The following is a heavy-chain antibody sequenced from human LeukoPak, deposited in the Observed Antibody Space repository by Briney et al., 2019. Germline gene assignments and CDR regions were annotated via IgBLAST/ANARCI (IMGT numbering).Heavy chain of an antibody. CDR2: IYYSGST. CDR1: GGSISSYY. CDR3: ARESIAVAGTGRVFDY. V-gene: IGHV4-59*01. J-gene: IGHJ4*02. D-gene: IGHD6-19*01. Sequence: SETLSLTCTVSGGSISSYYWSWIRQPPGKGLEWIGYIYYSGSTNYNPSLKSRVTISVDTSKNQFSLKLSSVTAADTAVYYCARESIAVAGTGRVFDYWGQGTLVTVSS.